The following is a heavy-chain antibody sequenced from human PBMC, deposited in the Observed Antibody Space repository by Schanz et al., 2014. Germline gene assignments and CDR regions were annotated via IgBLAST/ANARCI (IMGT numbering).Heavy chain of an antibody. J-gene: IGHJ4*02. D-gene: IGHD3-22*01. CDR2: MIGSGSSV. Sequence: EVQLLESGGGLVQPGGSLRLSCAASGFTFSIYGMSWVRQAPGKGLEWVSRMIGSGSSVFYADSVKGRFTISRDNLKNTVYLQMNSLRAGDTAVYYCAKDGRLPYYGTGSDCDYWGQGTLXAVSS. CDR3: AKDGRLPYYGTGSDCDY. V-gene: IGHV3-23*01. CDR1: GFTFSIYG.